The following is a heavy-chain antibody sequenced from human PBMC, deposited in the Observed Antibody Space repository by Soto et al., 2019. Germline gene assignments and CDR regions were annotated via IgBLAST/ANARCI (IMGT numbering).Heavy chain of an antibody. CDR1: GFPFSSFA. V-gene: IGHV3-23*01. J-gene: IGHJ4*02. D-gene: IGHD2-21*02. CDR2: ISGSGGST. Sequence: PGGSLRLSCAASGFPFSSFAMSWVRQAPGKGLEWVSLISGSGGSTYYADSVKGRFTISRDNSKSTVYLQMNSLRAEDTAVYYCAKDRKYSVVAAIVFDYWGQGALVTVS. CDR3: AKDRKYSVVAAIVFDY.